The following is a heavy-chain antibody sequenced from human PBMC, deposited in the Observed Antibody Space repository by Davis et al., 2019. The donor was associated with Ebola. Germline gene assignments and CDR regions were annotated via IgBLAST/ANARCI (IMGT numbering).Heavy chain of an antibody. J-gene: IGHJ3*02. Sequence: HTGGSLRLSCAASGFTFSSYWMHWVRQVPGKGLMWVSRINSDGSSTRYAESVKGRFTISRDNAKSTLYLQMNSLRAEDTAVYYCARDRPYCSSTSCYGDDAFDIWGQGTMVTVSS. CDR1: GFTFSSYW. D-gene: IGHD2-2*01. CDR3: ARDRPYCSSTSCYGDDAFDI. V-gene: IGHV3-74*01. CDR2: INSDGSST.